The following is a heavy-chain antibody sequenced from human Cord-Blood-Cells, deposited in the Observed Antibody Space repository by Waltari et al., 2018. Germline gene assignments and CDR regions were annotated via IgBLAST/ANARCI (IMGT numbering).Heavy chain of an antibody. CDR1: GGTFSNCT. CDR3: ARDSTAGKQLVRGFDY. CDR2: IIPIFGTA. J-gene: IGHJ4*02. D-gene: IGHD6-6*01. V-gene: IGHV1-69*01. Sequence: QVQLVQSGAEVKKPASSVKVSCQASGGTFSNCTISWVRQVPGQGLEWMGGIIPIFGTANYAQKFQGRVTITADESTSTAYMELSSLRSGDTAVYYCARDSTAGKQLVRGFDYWGQGTLVTVSS.